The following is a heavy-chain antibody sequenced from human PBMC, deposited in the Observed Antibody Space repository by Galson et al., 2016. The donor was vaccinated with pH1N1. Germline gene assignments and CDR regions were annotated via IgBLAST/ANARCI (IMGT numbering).Heavy chain of an antibody. V-gene: IGHV5-51*01. CDR3: ARQGGYNSGRGDFGAFDI. J-gene: IGHJ3*02. CDR2: IFLGDSDT. D-gene: IGHD6-19*01. CDR1: GYSFTNYW. Sequence: QSGAEVKKPGESLKISCEVSGYSFTNYWIGWARQMPGLGLEWMGIIFLGDSDTRYSPSIQGQVTLSADKSMTTAYLPWSSLKASDPAMYYCARQGGYNSGRGDFGAFDIWGQGTMVTVSS.